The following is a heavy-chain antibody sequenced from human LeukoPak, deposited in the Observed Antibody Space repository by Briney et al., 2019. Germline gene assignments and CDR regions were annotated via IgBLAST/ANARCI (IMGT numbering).Heavy chain of an antibody. D-gene: IGHD3-10*01. CDR2: INHSGST. J-gene: IGHJ6*03. CDR1: GGSFSGYY. Sequence: SETLSLTCAVYGGSFSGYYWSWIRQPPGKGLEWIGEINHSGSTNYNPSLKSRVTISVDTSKNQFSPKLSSVTAADTAVYYCARSHYYGSRNYYYMDVWGKGTTVTVSS. V-gene: IGHV4-34*01. CDR3: ARSHYYGSRNYYYMDV.